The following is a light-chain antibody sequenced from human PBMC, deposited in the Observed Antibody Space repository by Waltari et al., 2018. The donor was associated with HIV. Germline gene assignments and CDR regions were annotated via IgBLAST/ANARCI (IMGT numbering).Light chain of an antibody. CDR2: SAF. V-gene: IGKV1-12*01. J-gene: IGKJ4*01. Sequence: DIQMVQSPSNVSAFVGGTVTITCRASQDISTSLAWYQVKLGRAPKLLIYSAFRLETGVASRFGGSGSGTEFTLTITSLQPEDFATYYCQQADSFPHTFGGGTRVAMK. CDR3: QQADSFPHT. CDR1: QDISTS.